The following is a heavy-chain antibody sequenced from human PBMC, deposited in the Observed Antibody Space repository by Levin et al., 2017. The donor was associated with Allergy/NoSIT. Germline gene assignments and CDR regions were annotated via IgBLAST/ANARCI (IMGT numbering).Heavy chain of an antibody. V-gene: IGHV3-21*01. CDR1: GFSFSSFT. CDR2: ISSGSSYI. Sequence: GGSLRLSCAASGFSFSSFTMNWVRQAPGKGLEWVSHISSGSSYIYHADSVKGRFTISRDNAKNSVVLQLDSLRAEDTAVYYCVRGDGKRDNYGMDVWGQGTTVTVS. J-gene: IGHJ6*02. CDR3: VRGDGKRDNYGMDV. D-gene: IGHD1-14*01.